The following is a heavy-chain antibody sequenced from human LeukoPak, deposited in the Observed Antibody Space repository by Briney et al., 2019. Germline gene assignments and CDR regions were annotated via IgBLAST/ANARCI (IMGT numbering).Heavy chain of an antibody. V-gene: IGHV3-48*04. J-gene: IGHJ4*02. Sequence: GGSLRPSCAASGFTFSSYSMSWIRQAPGKGLEWVSYISSSGSTIYYADSVKGRFTISRDNAKNSLYLQMNSLRAEDTAVYYCAGKTYSSGWTFDYWGQGTLVTVSS. CDR3: AGKTYSSGWTFDY. CDR1: GFTFSSYS. D-gene: IGHD6-19*01. CDR2: ISSSGSTI.